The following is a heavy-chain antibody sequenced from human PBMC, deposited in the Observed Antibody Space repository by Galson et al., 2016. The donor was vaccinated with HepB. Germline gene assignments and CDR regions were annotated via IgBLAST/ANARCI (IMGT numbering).Heavy chain of an antibody. CDR1: GYNPATYW. Sequence: QSGAEVTKPGESLKISCKTSGYNPATYWIGWVRQMPGKGLEWMGVIYPLDPDPRYSPSFEGQVTISADQSIRTAYLQWSSLKASDTAMYYCARLAVETDSLVLDYWGQGTLVTVSP. J-gene: IGHJ4*02. CDR2: IYPLDPDP. D-gene: IGHD3-16*01. V-gene: IGHV5-51*01. CDR3: ARLAVETDSLVLDY.